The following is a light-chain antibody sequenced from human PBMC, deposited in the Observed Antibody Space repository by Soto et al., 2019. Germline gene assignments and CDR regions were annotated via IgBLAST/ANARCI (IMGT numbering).Light chain of an antibody. Sequence: DIKMTQSPSTLSASVGDRVTITCRASQSISSWLAWYQQKPGKAPKLLIYKAPSLQSGVPSRFSGSGSGTEFTLTISSLQPDDLATNYCQQYNSYSLTFGGGTKVEIK. J-gene: IGKJ4*01. CDR3: QQYNSYSLT. CDR2: KAP. V-gene: IGKV1-5*03. CDR1: QSISSW.